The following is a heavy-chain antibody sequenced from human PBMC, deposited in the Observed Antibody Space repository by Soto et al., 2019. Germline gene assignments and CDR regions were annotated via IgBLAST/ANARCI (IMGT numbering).Heavy chain of an antibody. CDR3: ARDIIGGGYYWSVKPSYYYYGMDV. D-gene: IGHD3-22*01. V-gene: IGHV3-21*01. CDR1: GFTFSSYS. J-gene: IGHJ6*02. CDR2: IGSSSSYI. Sequence: EVQLVESGGGLVKPGGSLRLSCAASGFTFSSYSMNWVRQAPGKGLEWVSSIGSSSSYIYYADSVKGRFTISRDNAKNSRXXQXTNXRAEDTAVYYCARDIIGGGYYWSVKPSYYYYGMDVWGQGTTVTVSS.